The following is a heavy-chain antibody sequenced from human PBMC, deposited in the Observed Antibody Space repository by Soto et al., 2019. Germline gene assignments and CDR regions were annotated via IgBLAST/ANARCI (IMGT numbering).Heavy chain of an antibody. J-gene: IGHJ4*02. CDR2: IKFDGSEK. CDR1: GFDFSVYW. Sequence: PGGSLRLSCAASGFDFSVYWMSWVRQAPGKGPEWVANIKFDGSEKQYVDSVKGRFTISRDNARNSVFLQMNSLRAGDTAVYYCVKDGVYCSSATCYPPRNHYFDSWGQGTLVT. CDR3: VKDGVYCSSATCYPPRNHYFDS. V-gene: IGHV3-7*03. D-gene: IGHD2-2*01.